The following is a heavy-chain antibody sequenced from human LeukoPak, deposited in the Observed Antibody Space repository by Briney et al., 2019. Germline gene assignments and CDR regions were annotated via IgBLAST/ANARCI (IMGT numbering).Heavy chain of an antibody. CDR3: ARRAGNYYYYYMDV. J-gene: IGHJ6*03. Sequence: SETLSLTCTVSGGSISSYYCNWIRQPAGKGLQWIGRIYTSGSTNYNPSLKSRVTMSVDTSKNQFSLKLSSVTAADTAVYYCARRAGNYYYYYMDVWGKGTTVTVSS. V-gene: IGHV4-4*07. CDR2: IYTSGST. CDR1: GGSISSYY. D-gene: IGHD6-19*01.